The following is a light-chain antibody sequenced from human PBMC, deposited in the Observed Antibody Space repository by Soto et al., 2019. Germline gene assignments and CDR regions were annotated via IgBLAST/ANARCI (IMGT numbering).Light chain of an antibody. CDR3: QHYDSDPST. CDR2: RTS. J-gene: IGKJ1*01. Sequence: DIQMTQSPSSLSASVGDRVTIICRASQGVNSYLAWYQQKPGKVPKLLIHRTSTLRPGVPSRFSGSGSGTDFTLTISSLQPEDVATYYCQHYDSDPSTFGQGTKVDIK. V-gene: IGKV1-27*01. CDR1: QGVNSY.